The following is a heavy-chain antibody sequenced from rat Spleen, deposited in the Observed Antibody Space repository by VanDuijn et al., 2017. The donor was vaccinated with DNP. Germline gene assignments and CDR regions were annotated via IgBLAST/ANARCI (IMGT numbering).Heavy chain of an antibody. J-gene: IGHJ2*01. Sequence: EVQLVESGGGLVQPGRSLKLSCAASGFTFSNYYMAWVRQAPGKGLEWLSSINTDGGNTYYPESVRGRFTISRDDAKNSLYLQMNSLRSEDTATYYCTSNPHIRTAAPFDYWGQGVMVTVSS. D-gene: IGHD3-8*01. CDR2: INTDGGNT. CDR1: GFTFSNYY. V-gene: IGHV5-25*01. CDR3: TSNPHIRTAAPFDY.